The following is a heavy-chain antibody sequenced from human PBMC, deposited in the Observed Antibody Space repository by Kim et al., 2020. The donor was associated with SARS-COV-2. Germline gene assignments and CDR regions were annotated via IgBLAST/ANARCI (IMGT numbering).Heavy chain of an antibody. V-gene: IGHV1-18*01. Sequence: ASVKVSCKASGYTFTSYGISWVRQAPGQGLEWMGWISAYNGNTNYAQKLQGRVTMTTDTSTSTAYMELRSLRSDDTAVYYCARNVNYYDSSGYPEWGQGTLVTVSS. CDR1: GYTFTSYG. J-gene: IGHJ4*02. D-gene: IGHD3-22*01. CDR2: ISAYNGNT. CDR3: ARNVNYYDSSGYPE.